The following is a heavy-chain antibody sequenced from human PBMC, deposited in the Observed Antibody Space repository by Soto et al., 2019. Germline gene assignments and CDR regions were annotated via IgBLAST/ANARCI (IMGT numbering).Heavy chain of an antibody. CDR3: AREGSYSAYNFAHGIQLWSFDF. V-gene: IGHV4-4*07. J-gene: IGHJ4*02. CDR2: IFSSGST. D-gene: IGHD5-12*01. CDR1: GGSINTFY. Sequence: SETLSLTCTVSGGSINTFYWSWVRQPAGKGLEWIGRIFSSGSTSFNPSLESRVAMSVDTSKNHFSLNLSSVTAADVAVYYCAREGSYSAYNFAHGIQLWSFDFWGQGALVTVSS.